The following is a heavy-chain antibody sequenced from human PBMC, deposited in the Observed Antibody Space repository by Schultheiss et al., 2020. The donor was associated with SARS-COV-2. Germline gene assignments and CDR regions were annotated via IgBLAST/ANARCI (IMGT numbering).Heavy chain of an antibody. Sequence: ASVKVSCKPSGYTFTSYGISWVRQAPGQGLEWMGWISAYNGNTNYAQKLQGRVTMTTDTSTSTAYMELRSLRSDDTAVYYCASSLTGTYFDYWGQGTLVTVSS. V-gene: IGHV1-18*01. CDR2: ISAYNGNT. D-gene: IGHD1/OR15-1a*01. CDR3: ASSLTGTYFDY. CDR1: GYTFTSYG. J-gene: IGHJ4*02.